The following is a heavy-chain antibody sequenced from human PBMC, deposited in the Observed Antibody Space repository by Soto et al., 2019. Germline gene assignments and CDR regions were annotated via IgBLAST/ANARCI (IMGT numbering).Heavy chain of an antibody. D-gene: IGHD3-10*01. J-gene: IGHJ4*02. V-gene: IGHV4-39*01. CDR1: GGSISSSSYY. CDR2: IYYSGST. Sequence: QLQLQESGPGLVKPSETLSLTCTVSGGSISSSSYYWGWIRQPPGKGLEWIGSIYYSGSTYYNPSLKSRVTISVDTSKNQFSLKLSSVTAADTAVYYCARQVYYGSGSFDYWGQGTLVTVSS. CDR3: ARQVYYGSGSFDY.